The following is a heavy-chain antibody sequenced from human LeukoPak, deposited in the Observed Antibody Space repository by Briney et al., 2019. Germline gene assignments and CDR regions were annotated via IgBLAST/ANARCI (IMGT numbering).Heavy chain of an antibody. CDR1: GFTFSSYG. Sequence: PGGSLRLSCAASGFTFSSYGMHWVRQAPGKGLEWVAVISYDGFNPYYADSVKGRFTISRDNSKNTLWLHMNSLRAEDTAVYYCAKVKEMYSSGSYYFDYWGQGTLVTVSS. CDR2: ISYDGFNP. D-gene: IGHD6-19*01. V-gene: IGHV3-30*18. CDR3: AKVKEMYSSGSYYFDY. J-gene: IGHJ4*02.